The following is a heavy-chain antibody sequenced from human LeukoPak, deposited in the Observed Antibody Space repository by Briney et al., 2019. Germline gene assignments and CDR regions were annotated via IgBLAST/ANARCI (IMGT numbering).Heavy chain of an antibody. CDR1: GFTFSSYS. CDR3: ARVGSGLTPLDY. Sequence: GGSLRLSCAASGFTFSSYSMNWVLQAPGKGLEWVSSISSSSSYIYYADSVKGRFTISRDNAKNSLYLQMNSLRAEDTAVYYCARVGSGLTPLDYWGQGTLVTVSS. V-gene: IGHV3-21*01. J-gene: IGHJ4*02. CDR2: ISSSSSYI. D-gene: IGHD6-19*01.